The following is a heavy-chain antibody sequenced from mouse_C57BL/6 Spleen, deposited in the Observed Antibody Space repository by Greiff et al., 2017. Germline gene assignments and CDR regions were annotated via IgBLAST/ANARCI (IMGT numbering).Heavy chain of an antibody. CDR2: IDPDNGGT. D-gene: IGHD1-1*02. CDR3: ASSGGSSVEH. CDR1: GFNITDYY. V-gene: IGHV14-2*01. Sequence: VQLQQSGAELVKPGASVKLSCTASGFNITDYYMHWVKQRPEQGLEWIGRIDPDNGGTKYTPKFQGKATLTADTSSNTAYLQRSSLTSEDTAVYYGASSGGSSVEHWGQGATRTVSS. J-gene: IGHJ2*01.